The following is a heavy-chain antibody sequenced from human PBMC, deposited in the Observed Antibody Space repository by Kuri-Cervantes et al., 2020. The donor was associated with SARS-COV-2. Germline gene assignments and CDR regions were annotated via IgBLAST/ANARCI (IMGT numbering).Heavy chain of an antibody. CDR2: INSDGSST. J-gene: IGHJ5*02. D-gene: IGHD3-9*01. CDR3: TLTGWFDP. CDR1: GFTFSSYW. Sequence: GESLKISCAASGFTFSSYWMHWVRQAPGKGLVWVSRINSDGSSTSYADSVKGRFTISRDNAKNTLYLQMNSLRAEDTAVYYCTLTGWFDPWGQGTLVTFPS. V-gene: IGHV3-74*01.